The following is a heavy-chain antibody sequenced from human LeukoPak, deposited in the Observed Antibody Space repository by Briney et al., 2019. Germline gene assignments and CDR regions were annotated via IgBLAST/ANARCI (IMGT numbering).Heavy chain of an antibody. CDR2: ISWNSGSI. D-gene: IGHD3-10*01. Sequence: GGSLRLSCAASGFTFDDYAKHWVRQAPGKGLEWVSGISWNSGSIGYADSVKGRFTIFRDNAKNSLYLQMNSLRAEDTALYYCAKDVGELLTFTDYWGQGTLVTVSS. CDR3: AKDVGELLTFTDY. V-gene: IGHV3-9*01. CDR1: GFTFDDYA. J-gene: IGHJ4*02.